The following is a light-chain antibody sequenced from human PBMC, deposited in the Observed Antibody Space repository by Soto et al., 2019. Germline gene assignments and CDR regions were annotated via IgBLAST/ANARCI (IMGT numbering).Light chain of an antibody. Sequence: QSALTQPASVSGSPGQSITSSCTGTSSDVGSYNLVSWYQQHPGKAPKLMSYEGSKRPSGVSNRFSGSKSGNTASLTSSGLQAEDEADYYCCSYAGSSPPYVFGTGTKLTVL. V-gene: IGLV2-23*01. CDR3: CSYAGSSPPYV. CDR2: EGS. CDR1: SSDVGSYNL. J-gene: IGLJ1*01.